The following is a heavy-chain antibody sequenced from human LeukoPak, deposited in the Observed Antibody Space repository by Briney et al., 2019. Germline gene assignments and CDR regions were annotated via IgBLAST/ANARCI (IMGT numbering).Heavy chain of an antibody. Sequence: GGSLRLSCAASGFTFNNYGMHWVRQAPGKGLVWVSRINSDGSSTSYADSVKGRFTISRDNAKNTLYLQMNSLRAEDTAVYYCASAYCGGDCYSDYWGQGTLVTVSS. CDR1: GFTFNNYG. CDR3: ASAYCGGDCYSDY. D-gene: IGHD2-21*02. J-gene: IGHJ4*02. V-gene: IGHV3-74*01. CDR2: INSDGSST.